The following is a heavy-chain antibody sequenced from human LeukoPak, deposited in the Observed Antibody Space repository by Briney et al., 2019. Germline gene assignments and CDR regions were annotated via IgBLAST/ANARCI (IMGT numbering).Heavy chain of an antibody. CDR1: GFTFSSYW. Sequence: PGGSLRLSCAASGFTFSSYWMHWVRQAPGKGLVWVSRIKGDGNTNYSDYVKGGFTISRDNTKNTVSLQMNSLRAEDTGVYYCARAPSEIGGYYPEYFRHWGQGTLVTVSS. D-gene: IGHD3-22*01. CDR3: ARAPSEIGGYYPEYFRH. J-gene: IGHJ1*01. CDR2: IKGDGNT. V-gene: IGHV3-74*01.